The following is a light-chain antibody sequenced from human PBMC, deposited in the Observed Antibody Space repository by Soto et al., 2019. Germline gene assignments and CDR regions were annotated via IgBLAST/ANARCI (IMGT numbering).Light chain of an antibody. CDR2: DAS. CDR1: QSVSTY. J-gene: IGKJ1*01. Sequence: EIVLTQSPATLYLSPGERATLSCRASQSVSTYLAWYQQKPGQAPRLLIYDASSRATGIPARFSGSGSGTDFTLTISSLEPEDFAVYYCQQRTDRPPWTFGQGTKVESK. CDR3: QQRTDRPPWT. V-gene: IGKV3-11*01.